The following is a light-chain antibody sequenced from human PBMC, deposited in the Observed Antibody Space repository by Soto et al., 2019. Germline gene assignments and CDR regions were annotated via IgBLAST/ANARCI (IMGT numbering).Light chain of an antibody. CDR3: QQRSNWPPYT. V-gene: IGKV3-11*01. Sequence: EIVLTQSPGTLSLSPGERATLSCRASQSVSFYLAWYQQKPGQAPRLLIYDASNRATGIPARFSGSGSGTDFTLTISSLEPEDFAVYYCQQRSNWPPYTFGQGTKVDIK. J-gene: IGKJ2*01. CDR1: QSVSFY. CDR2: DAS.